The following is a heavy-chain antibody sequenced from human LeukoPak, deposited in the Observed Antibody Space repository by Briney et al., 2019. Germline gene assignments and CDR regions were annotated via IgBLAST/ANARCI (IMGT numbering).Heavy chain of an antibody. D-gene: IGHD1-7*01. V-gene: IGHV3-66*01. CDR2: IYSAGNT. J-gene: IGHJ4*02. Sequence: GGSLTLSCAASGFTVNSDFMSWVRQAPGKGLEWISVIYSAGNTYYADSVKDRFTISRDNSKNTVYLQMNSLRAEDTAVYYCARDVNYDHHYWGQRTLVTVSS. CDR3: ARDVNYDHHY. CDR1: GFTVNSDF.